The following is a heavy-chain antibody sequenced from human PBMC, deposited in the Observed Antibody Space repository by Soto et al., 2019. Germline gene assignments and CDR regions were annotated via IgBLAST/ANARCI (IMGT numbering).Heavy chain of an antibody. V-gene: IGHV4-34*01. D-gene: IGHD6-13*01. CDR3: ARAIWIAAAGDSYYYYGMDV. Sequence: SETLSLTCAVYGGSFSGYYWSWIRQPPGEGLEWIGEINHSGSTNYNPSLKSRVTISVDTSKNQFSLKLSSVTAADTAVYYCARAIWIAAAGDSYYYYGMDVWGQGTTVTVSS. CDR1: GGSFSGYY. CDR2: INHSGST. J-gene: IGHJ6*02.